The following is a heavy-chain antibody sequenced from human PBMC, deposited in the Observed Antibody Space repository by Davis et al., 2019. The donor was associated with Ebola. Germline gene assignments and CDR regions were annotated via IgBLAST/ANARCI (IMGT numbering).Heavy chain of an antibody. J-gene: IGHJ6*04. CDR1: GGTFSSYA. V-gene: IGHV1-69*05. CDR2: IIPIFGTA. D-gene: IGHD3-16*02. CDR3: ARGSWRLAYYYGMDV. Sequence: SVKVSCKASGGTFSSYAISWVRQAPGQGLEWMGGIIPIFGTANYAQKFQGRVTMTRDTSTSTVYMELSSLRSEDTAVYYCARGSWRLAYYYGMDVWGKGTTVTVSS.